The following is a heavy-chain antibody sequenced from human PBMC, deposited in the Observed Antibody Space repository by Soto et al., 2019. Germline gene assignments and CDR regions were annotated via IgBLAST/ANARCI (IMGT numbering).Heavy chain of an antibody. CDR2: ISGGTDVT. CDR1: GFTFSNYA. V-gene: IGHV3-23*01. J-gene: IGHJ4*02. CDR3: AKGRGAPFYCDS. Sequence: EVQLLESGGGLVQPGGSLRLSCAASGFTFSNYALSWVRQAPGKGLEWVSGISGGTDVTYYADSVKGRSTISRDNSRYKLSLEMNSLRAEDTAVYYCAKGRGAPFYCDSWGQGILVTVSS.